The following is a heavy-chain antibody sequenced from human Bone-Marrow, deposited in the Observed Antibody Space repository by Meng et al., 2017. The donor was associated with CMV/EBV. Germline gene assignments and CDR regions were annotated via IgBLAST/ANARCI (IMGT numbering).Heavy chain of an antibody. CDR3: ASAISMRIDY. CDR1: GGSISSSSYY. Sequence: GSLRLSCTVSGGSISSSSYYWGWIRQPPGKGLEWIGSIYYSGSTYYNPSLKSRVTISVDTSKNQFSLKLSSVTAADTAVYYCASAISMRIDYWGQGTLVTVSS. J-gene: IGHJ4*02. CDR2: IYYSGST. V-gene: IGHV4-39*01. D-gene: IGHD2-2*02.